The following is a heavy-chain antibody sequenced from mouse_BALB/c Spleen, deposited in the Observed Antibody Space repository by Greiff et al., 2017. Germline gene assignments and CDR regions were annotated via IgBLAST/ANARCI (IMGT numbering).Heavy chain of an antibody. CDR3: TRRGGIYDDYGLDY. D-gene: IGHD2-4*01. Sequence: QVQLQQSGAELVKPGASVKLSCKASGYTFTSYYMYWVKQRPGQGLEWIGEINPSNGGTNFNEKFKSKATLTVDKSSSTAYMQLSSLTSEDSAVYYCTRRGGIYDDYGLDYWGQGTTLTVSS. CDR1: GYTFTSYY. V-gene: IGHV1S81*02. CDR2: INPSNGGT. J-gene: IGHJ2*01.